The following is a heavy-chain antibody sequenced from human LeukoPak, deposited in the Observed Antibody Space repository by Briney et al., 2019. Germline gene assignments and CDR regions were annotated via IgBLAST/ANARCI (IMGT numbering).Heavy chain of an antibody. V-gene: IGHV4-59*10. CDR2: IYTSGST. J-gene: IGHJ5*02. D-gene: IGHD4-17*01. Sequence: PSETLSLTCAVYGGSFSGYYWSWIRQPAGKGLEWIGRIYTSGSTNYNPSLKSRVTMSVDTSKNQFSLKLSSVTAADTAVYYCARAGDYPQLGFDPWGQGTLVTVSS. CDR3: ARAGDYPQLGFDP. CDR1: GGSFSGYY.